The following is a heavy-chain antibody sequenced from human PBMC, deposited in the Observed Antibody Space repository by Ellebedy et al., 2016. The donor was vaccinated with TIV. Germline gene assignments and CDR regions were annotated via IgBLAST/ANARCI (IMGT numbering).Heavy chain of an antibody. CDR2: IYYSGST. CDR1: GGSISSYY. CDR3: AGRGPRRGYSYGRDWGVDY. Sequence: SETLSLTXTASGGSISSYYWSWLRQPPGKGLEWIGYIYYSGSTNYNPSLKSRVTISVDTSKNQFSLKLSSVTAADTAVYYCAGRGPRRGYSYGRDWGVDYWGQGTLVTVSS. J-gene: IGHJ4*02. V-gene: IGHV4-59*12. D-gene: IGHD5-18*01.